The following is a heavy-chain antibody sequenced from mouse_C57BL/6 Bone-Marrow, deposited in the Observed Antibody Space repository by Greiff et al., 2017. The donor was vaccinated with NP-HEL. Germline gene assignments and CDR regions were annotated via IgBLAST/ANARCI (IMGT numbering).Heavy chain of an antibody. CDR3: ASRLAWLLQVGEGYFDY. V-gene: IGHV14-3*01. CDR2: IDPANGNT. J-gene: IGHJ2*01. D-gene: IGHD2-3*01. CDR1: GFNIKNTY. Sequence: EVQLQQSVAELVRPGASVKLSCTASGFNIKNTYMHWVKQRPEQGLEWIGRIDPANGNTKYAPKFQGKATITADTSSNTAYLQLSSLTSEDTAIYYCASRLAWLLQVGEGYFDYWGQGTTLTVSS.